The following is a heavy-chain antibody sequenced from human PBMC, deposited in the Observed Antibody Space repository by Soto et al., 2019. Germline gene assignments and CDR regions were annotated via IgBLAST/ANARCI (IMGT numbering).Heavy chain of an antibody. Sequence: GGSLRLSCAASGFTVSSNYMSWVHQAPGKGLEWVSVIYSGGSTYYADSVKGRFTISRDNSKNTLYLQMSSLRAEDTAVYYCARELYDYIWGSYRYIDYWGQGTLVTVSS. CDR2: IYSGGST. CDR3: ARELYDYIWGSYRYIDY. V-gene: IGHV3-66*01. CDR1: GFTVSSNY. D-gene: IGHD3-16*02. J-gene: IGHJ4*02.